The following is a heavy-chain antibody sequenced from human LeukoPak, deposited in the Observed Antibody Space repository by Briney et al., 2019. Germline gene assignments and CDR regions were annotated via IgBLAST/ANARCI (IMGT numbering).Heavy chain of an antibody. CDR2: ITNGGSTI. V-gene: IGHV3-11*01. CDR3: ARPTAYCGGDCYAFDI. J-gene: IGHJ3*02. CDR1: GFTFSDYN. Sequence: GGSLRLSCAASGFTFSDYNMNWVRQAPGKGLEWVSYITNGGSTIHHADSVKGRFTISRDNAKKTLYLQMNSLRAEDTAVYYCARPTAYCGGDCYAFDIWGQGTMVTVSS. D-gene: IGHD2-21*02.